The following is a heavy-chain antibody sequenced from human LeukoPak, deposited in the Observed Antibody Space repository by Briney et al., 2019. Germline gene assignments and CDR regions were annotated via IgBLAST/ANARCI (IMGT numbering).Heavy chain of an antibody. J-gene: IGHJ3*02. CDR2: IYPGDSDT. CDR3: AATYCIITSCRDAFDI. D-gene: IGHD2-2*01. CDR1: GYSFTSYW. Sequence: GESLKISCKGSGYSFTSYWIGWVRQMPGKGLEWMGIIYPGDSDTRYSPSFQGQVTISADKSISTAYLQWSGLKASDTAMYYCAATYCIITSCRDAFDIWGQGTMVTVSS. V-gene: IGHV5-51*01.